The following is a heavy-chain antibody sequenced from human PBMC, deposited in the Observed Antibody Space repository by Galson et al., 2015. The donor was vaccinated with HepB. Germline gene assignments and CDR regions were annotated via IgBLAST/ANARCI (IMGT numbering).Heavy chain of an antibody. V-gene: IGHV3-30-3*01. CDR3: ARGGYYYDSSGLRGAFDI. J-gene: IGHJ3*02. Sequence: SLRLSCAASGFTFSSYAMHWVRQAPGKGLEWVAVISYDGSNKYYADSVKGRFTISRDNSKNTLYLQMNSLRAEDTAVYYCARGGYYYDSSGLRGAFDIWGQGTMVTVSS. D-gene: IGHD3-22*01. CDR2: ISYDGSNK. CDR1: GFTFSSYA.